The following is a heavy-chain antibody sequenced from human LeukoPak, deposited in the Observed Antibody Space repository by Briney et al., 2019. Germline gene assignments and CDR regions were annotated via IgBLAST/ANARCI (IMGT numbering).Heavy chain of an antibody. CDR3: ARGGSSGWFYFDY. J-gene: IGHJ4*02. CDR2: ISSYGSST. Sequence: PGGSLRLSCAPSGFTFSSHAMHWVRQAPGKGLEIVSAISSYGSSTYYADSVKGRFTIPRDNSKNTLHLQMGSLRTEDMAVYYCARGGSSGWFYFDYWGQGILVTVSS. CDR1: GFTFSSHA. D-gene: IGHD6-19*01. V-gene: IGHV3-64*02.